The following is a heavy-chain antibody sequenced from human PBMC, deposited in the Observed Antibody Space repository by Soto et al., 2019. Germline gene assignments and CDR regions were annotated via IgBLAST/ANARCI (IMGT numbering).Heavy chain of an antibody. D-gene: IGHD6-19*01. V-gene: IGHV6-1*01. J-gene: IGHJ6*02. CDR2: TYYRSKWYN. Sequence: SQTLSLTFAISGDSVSSDSASWNWIRQSPSRGLEWLGRTYYRSKWYNDYAVSVNGRITINPDTSKNHFSLQLNSVTHEDTAVYYCVRSRVFIAVAGMATYYYYYGMDVWGQGTTVTVSS. CDR3: VRSRVFIAVAGMATYYYYYGMDV. CDR1: GDSVSSDSAS.